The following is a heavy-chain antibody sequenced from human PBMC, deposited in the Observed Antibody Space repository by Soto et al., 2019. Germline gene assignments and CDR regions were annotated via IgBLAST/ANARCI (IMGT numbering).Heavy chain of an antibody. CDR1: GFRFSIYS. J-gene: IGHJ4*02. CDR3: ARSVGGHFDY. Sequence: EVQLVESGGALVQPGGSLRLSCAASGFRFSIYSMNWVRQAPGKGLEWSAYITSDTKTIKYGDSVKGRFTISRDNAKNSVYLEMNSLSDEDRAVCYCARSVGGHFDYWGQGTVVTVSS. CDR2: ITSDTKTI. D-gene: IGHD1-26*01. V-gene: IGHV3-48*02.